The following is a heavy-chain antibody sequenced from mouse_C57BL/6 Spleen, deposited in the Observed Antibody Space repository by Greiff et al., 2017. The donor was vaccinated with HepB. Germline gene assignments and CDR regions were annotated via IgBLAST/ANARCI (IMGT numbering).Heavy chain of an antibody. CDR3: AIPGYFDY. V-gene: IGHV1-82*01. Sequence: QVQLQQSGPELVKPGASVKISCKASGYAFSSSWMNWVKQRPGKGLEWIGRIYPGDGDTNYNGKFKGKATLTADKSSSTAYMQLSSLTSEDSAVYFCAIPGYFDYWGQGTTLTVSS. CDR1: GYAFSSSW. D-gene: IGHD5-1*01. J-gene: IGHJ2*01. CDR2: IYPGDGDT.